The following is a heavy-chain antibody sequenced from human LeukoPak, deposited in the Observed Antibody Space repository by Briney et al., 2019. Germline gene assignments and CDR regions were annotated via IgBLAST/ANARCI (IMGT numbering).Heavy chain of an antibody. CDR3: ARDGSSSWYSLLTTGMDV. D-gene: IGHD6-13*01. CDR1: RYTFTSYD. CDR2: MNPNSGNT. Sequence: ASVKVSCKASRYTFTSYDINWVRQATGQGLEWMGWMNPNSGNTGYAQKFQGRVTMTRNTSISTAYMELSSLRSEDTAVYYCARDGSSSWYSLLTTGMDVWGQGTTVTVSS. V-gene: IGHV1-8*01. J-gene: IGHJ6*02.